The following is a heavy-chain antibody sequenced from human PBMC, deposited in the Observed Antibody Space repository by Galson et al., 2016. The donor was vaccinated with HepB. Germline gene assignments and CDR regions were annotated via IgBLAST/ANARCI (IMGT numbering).Heavy chain of an antibody. CDR2: INTSDGTT. CDR3: ARYGQGAWSHYYYGMDI. D-gene: IGHD2-15*01. Sequence: SVKVSCKASGNTFTNYYVHWVRQAPGQGLKWMGIINTSDGTTSYAQNFKGRITMTKDTSTSTVYMELRSQKSEDTAVYYCARYGQGAWSHYYYGMDIWGQGTTVTVSS. V-gene: IGHV1-46*01. CDR1: GNTFTNYY. J-gene: IGHJ6*02.